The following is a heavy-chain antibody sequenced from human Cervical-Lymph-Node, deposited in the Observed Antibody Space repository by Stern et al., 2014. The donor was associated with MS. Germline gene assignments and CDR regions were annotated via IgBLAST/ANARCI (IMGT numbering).Heavy chain of an antibody. CDR3: ASLPQY. V-gene: IGHV3-30*01. CDR2: ISYEGSNK. Sequence: VQLVESGGGVVQPGRSLRLSCAASGFTFSSYTMHWVRQAPGKGLEWVALISYEGSNKYYADSVKGRFTISRDNSKNTLDLQMNSLRAEDTAVYYCASLPQYWGQGTLVTVSS. J-gene: IGHJ4*02. CDR1: GFTFSSYT.